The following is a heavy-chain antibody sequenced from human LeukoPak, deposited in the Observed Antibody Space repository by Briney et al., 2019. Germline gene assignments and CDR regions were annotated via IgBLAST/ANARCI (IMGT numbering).Heavy chain of an antibody. J-gene: IGHJ5*02. CDR1: GFTFSNYA. D-gene: IGHD3-22*01. CDR3: ARDSGDYYDNSGSPYNWFDP. Sequence: GGSLRLSCAASGFTFSNYAMHWVRQAPGKGLEWVAVISYDGINKYYAESVKGRFTISRDTSKNTLYLQMNSLRAEDTAVYYCARDSGDYYDNSGSPYNWFDPWGQGTLVTVSS. V-gene: IGHV3-30-3*01. CDR2: ISYDGINK.